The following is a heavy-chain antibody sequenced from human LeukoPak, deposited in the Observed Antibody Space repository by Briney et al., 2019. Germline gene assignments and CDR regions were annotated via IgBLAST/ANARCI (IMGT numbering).Heavy chain of an antibody. D-gene: IGHD5-18*01. Sequence: GGSLRLSCAASGFTFSSYGMHWVRQAPGKGLEGVADISYDGSNKYYADSVKGRFTISRDNSKNTLYLEMNSLRAEDTAVYYCAKDPYSYGPYGMDVWGQGTPVTVSS. V-gene: IGHV3-30*18. CDR2: ISYDGSNK. CDR3: AKDPYSYGPYGMDV. J-gene: IGHJ6*02. CDR1: GFTFSSYG.